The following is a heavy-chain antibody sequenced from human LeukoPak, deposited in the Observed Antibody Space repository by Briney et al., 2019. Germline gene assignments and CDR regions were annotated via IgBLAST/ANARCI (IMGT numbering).Heavy chain of an antibody. CDR2: IKSDGSST. V-gene: IGHV3-74*01. CDR3: AREFQYYSGFDY. CDR1: GFPLSSYW. D-gene: IGHD2-15*01. Sequence: GGSLSLSCVASGFPLSSYWMHWVRPAPGKGLVWVSRIKSDGSSTSYADSVKGRFTISRDNAKNTVYLQMNSLRAEDTAVYYCAREFQYYSGFDYWGQGTLVTVSS. J-gene: IGHJ4*02.